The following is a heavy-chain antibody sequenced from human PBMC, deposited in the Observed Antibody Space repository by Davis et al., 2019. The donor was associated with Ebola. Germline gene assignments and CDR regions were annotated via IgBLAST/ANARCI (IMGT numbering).Heavy chain of an antibody. CDR2: ISSSSSTI. V-gene: IGHV3-48*04. CDR3: ARDVYASVDN. Sequence: GESLKISCAASGFTFSSYSMNWVRQAPGKGLEWVSYISSSSSTIYYADSVKGRFTISRDNAKNSLYLQMNSLRAEDTAFYYCARDVYASVDNWGQGTLVTVSS. D-gene: IGHD2-8*01. J-gene: IGHJ4*02. CDR1: GFTFSSYS.